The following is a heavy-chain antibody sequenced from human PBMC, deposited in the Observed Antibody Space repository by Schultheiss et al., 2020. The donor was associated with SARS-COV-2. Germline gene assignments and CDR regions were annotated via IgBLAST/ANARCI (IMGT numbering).Heavy chain of an antibody. CDR3: ATARASGWYDAFDI. V-gene: IGHV4-59*01. Sequence: SETLSLTCTVSGGSISSYYWSWIRQPPGKGLEWIGYIYYSGSTNYNPSLKSRVTISVDTSKNQFSLKLSSVTAADTAVYYCATARASGWYDAFDIWGQGTMVTVS. CDR1: GGSISSYY. J-gene: IGHJ3*02. D-gene: IGHD6-19*01. CDR2: IYYSGST.